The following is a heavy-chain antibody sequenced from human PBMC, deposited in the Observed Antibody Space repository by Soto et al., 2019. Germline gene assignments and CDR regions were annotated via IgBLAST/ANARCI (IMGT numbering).Heavy chain of an antibody. CDR3: ARVFPMVRGVITYADAFDI. Sequence: PSETLSPTCTVSGGTISSYYWSWIRQPPGKGLEWIGYIYYSGSTNYNPSLKSRVTISVDTSKNQFSLKLSSVTAADTAVYYCARVFPMVRGVITYADAFDIWGQGTMVTVSS. J-gene: IGHJ3*02. CDR2: IYYSGST. CDR1: GGTISSYY. V-gene: IGHV4-59*01. D-gene: IGHD3-10*01.